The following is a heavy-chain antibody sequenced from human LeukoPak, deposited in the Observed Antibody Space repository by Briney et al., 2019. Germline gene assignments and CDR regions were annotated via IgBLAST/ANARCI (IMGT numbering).Heavy chain of an antibody. CDR2: ISSSGSTI. V-gene: IGHV3-48*03. J-gene: IGHJ4*02. CDR3: ARSGTYSGSYDFDY. CDR1: GFTFSSYE. D-gene: IGHD1-26*01. Sequence: GGSLRLSCAASGFTFSSYEMNWVRQAPGKGLEWVSYISSSGSTIYYADSVKGRFTISRDNAKNSLYLQMNSLRAEDTAIYYCARSGTYSGSYDFDYWGQGTLVTVTP.